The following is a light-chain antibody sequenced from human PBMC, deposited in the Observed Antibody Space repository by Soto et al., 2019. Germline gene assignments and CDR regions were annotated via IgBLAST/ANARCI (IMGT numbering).Light chain of an antibody. J-gene: IGKJ5*01. CDR3: QQYHNWPIT. Sequence: EIVMTQSPATLSVSPGESATLSCRASQSVSSSLAWHQQKPGQAPRILMYDASTRATGISARFSGSGSGTEFTLTISSLQSEDFAVYYCQQYHNWPITFGQGTRLE. CDR2: DAS. V-gene: IGKV3-15*01. CDR1: QSVSSS.